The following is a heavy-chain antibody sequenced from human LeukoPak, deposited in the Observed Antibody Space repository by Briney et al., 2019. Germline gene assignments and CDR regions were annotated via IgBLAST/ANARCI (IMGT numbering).Heavy chain of an antibody. J-gene: IGHJ4*02. D-gene: IGHD1-26*01. CDR2: IYYSGST. V-gene: IGHV4-39*01. CDR3: ARQGGSYYTPFDS. CDR1: GGSISSYY. Sequence: PSETLSLTCTVSGGSISSYYWGWIRQPPGKGLEWIGNIYYSGSTYYNPSLRSRVTISVDTSKNQFSLKLNSVTAADTAVYYCARQGGSYYTPFDSWGQGTLVTVSS.